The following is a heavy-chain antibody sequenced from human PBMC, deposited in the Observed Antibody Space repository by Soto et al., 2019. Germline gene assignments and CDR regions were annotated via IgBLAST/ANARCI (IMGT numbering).Heavy chain of an antibody. V-gene: IGHV1-58*01. J-gene: IGHJ4*02. D-gene: IGHD3-22*01. CDR1: GFTFTSSA. CDR2: IVVGSGNT. CDR3: AADPNYYDSSGYYSGYFDY. Sequence: SVKVSCKASGFTFTSSAVQWVLQARGQRLEWIGWIVVGSGNTNYAQKFQERVTITRDMSTSTAYMELSSLRSEDTAVYYCAADPNYYDSSGYYSGYFDYWGQGTLVTVSS.